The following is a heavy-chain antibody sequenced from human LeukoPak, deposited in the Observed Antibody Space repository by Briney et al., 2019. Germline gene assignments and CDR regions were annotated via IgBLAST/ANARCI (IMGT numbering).Heavy chain of an antibody. D-gene: IGHD5-18*01. V-gene: IGHV4-59*01. CDR3: ARRGYSYGYVDY. CDR2: IYYSGST. Sequence: KTSETLSLTCTVSGGSISSYYWSWIRQPPGKGLEWIGYIYYSGSTNYNPSLKSRVTISVDTSKNQFSLKLSSVTAADTAVYYCARRGYSYGYVDYWGQGTLVTVSS. J-gene: IGHJ4*02. CDR1: GGSISSYY.